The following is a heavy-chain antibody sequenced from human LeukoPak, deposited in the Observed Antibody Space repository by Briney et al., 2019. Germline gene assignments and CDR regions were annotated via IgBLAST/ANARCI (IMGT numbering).Heavy chain of an antibody. CDR3: ARHPMTTVTRTPYNWFDP. J-gene: IGHJ5*02. CDR2: IYYGGST. V-gene: IGHV4-31*03. Sequence: PSQTLSLTCTVSGVSISSGGYYWRWIRQHPGKGLEWIGYIYYGGSTYYNPSLKSRVTISVDTSKNQFSLKLSSVTAADTAVYYCARHPMTTVTRTPYNWFDPWGQGTLVTVSS. D-gene: IGHD4-17*01. CDR1: GVSISSGGYY.